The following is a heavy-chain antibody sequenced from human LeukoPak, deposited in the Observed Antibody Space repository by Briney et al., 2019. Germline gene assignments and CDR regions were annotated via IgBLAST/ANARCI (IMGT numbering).Heavy chain of an antibody. CDR2: INSDGSST. D-gene: IGHD6-13*01. CDR3: ARGALEYSSSWYNWFDP. J-gene: IGHJ5*02. Sequence: GGSLRLSCAASGFTFSSYWMHWVRQAPGKGLVWVSRINSDGSSTSYADSVKGRFTISRDNAKNTLYLQMNSLRAEDTAVYYCARGALEYSSSWYNWFDPWGQGTLVTVSP. CDR1: GFTFSSYW. V-gene: IGHV3-74*01.